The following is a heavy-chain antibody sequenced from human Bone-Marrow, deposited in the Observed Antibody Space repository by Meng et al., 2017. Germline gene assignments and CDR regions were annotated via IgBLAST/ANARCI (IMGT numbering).Heavy chain of an antibody. V-gene: IGHV3-74*01. Sequence: GESLKISCAASGFTFSSYWMHWVRQTPGKGLVWVSRINTDGTTTTYADSVKGRFTISRDNSKNTLYLQMNSLRAEDTAVYYCARPNYYDSSGAFDIWGQGTMVTVSS. D-gene: IGHD3-22*01. J-gene: IGHJ3*02. CDR3: ARPNYYDSSGAFDI. CDR1: GFTFSSYW. CDR2: INTDGTTT.